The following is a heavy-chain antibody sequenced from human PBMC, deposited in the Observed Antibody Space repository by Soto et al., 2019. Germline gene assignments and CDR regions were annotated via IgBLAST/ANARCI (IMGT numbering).Heavy chain of an antibody. J-gene: IGHJ1*01. V-gene: IGHV3-74*01. CDR2: ISNDGSST. Sequence: EVQLVESGGGLVQPGGSLRLSCVASGFTFSSYRMHWVRQAPGKGLVWVSSISNDGSSTSYADPVKGRFTISRDNAKNTQYLQMNSLRAEDTAVYYCARLPNKSPQNWGQGTLVIVSP. CDR3: ARLPNKSPQN. CDR1: GFTFSSYR.